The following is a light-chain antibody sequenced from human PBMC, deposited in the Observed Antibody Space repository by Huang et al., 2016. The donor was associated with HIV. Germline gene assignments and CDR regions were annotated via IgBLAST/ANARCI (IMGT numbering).Light chain of an antibody. J-gene: IGKJ2*01. V-gene: IGKV3-15*01. CDR2: GAS. CDR1: QSITSN. CDR3: QQYNKWPYT. Sequence: EIVMTQSAATLSVSPGARATPSCKSSQSITSNLAWYQQKPGQAPRLLIYGASTRAIGIPARFSGSGSETEFTLTISSLQSEDFAVYYCQQYNKWPYTFGQGTKLGIK.